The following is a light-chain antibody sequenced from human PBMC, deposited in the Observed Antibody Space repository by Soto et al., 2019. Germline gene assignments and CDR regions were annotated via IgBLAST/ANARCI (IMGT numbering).Light chain of an antibody. CDR1: SSDVGGYNY. J-gene: IGLJ1*01. V-gene: IGLV2-11*01. CDR2: DVS. Sequence: QSVLTQPRSVSGSPGQSVTISCTGNSSDVGGYNYVSWYQQHPGKTPKLMIYDVSKRPSGVPDRFSGSQSGNTASLTISGLKVEDEADYSCCSYAGSSIFAYVFGTGNKVTV. CDR3: CSYAGSSIFAYV.